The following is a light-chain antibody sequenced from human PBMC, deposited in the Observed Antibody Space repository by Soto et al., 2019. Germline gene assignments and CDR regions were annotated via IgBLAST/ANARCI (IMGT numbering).Light chain of an antibody. V-gene: IGLV2-14*01. J-gene: IGLJ1*01. Sequence: QSVLTQPASVSGSPGQSITISCTGTNSDVGGYNYVSWYQQHPGKAPELMIYEVSHRPSGVSNRFSGSKSDNTASLTISGLQAEDEVDYYCSSYTSISTLYVFGTGTKVTVL. CDR1: NSDVGGYNY. CDR2: EVS. CDR3: SSYTSISTLYV.